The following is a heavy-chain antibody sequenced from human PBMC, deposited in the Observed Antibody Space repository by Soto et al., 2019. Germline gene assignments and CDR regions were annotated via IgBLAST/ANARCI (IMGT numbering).Heavy chain of an antibody. CDR3: GAYCSRTYCYDGFDP. J-gene: IGHJ5*02. Sequence: ASETLSLTCSVSGGSIGSSSYYFGWIRQPPGKGLEWIGSLYYTGTTYYNSSLKRRVTISADKSQNQFSLRLSSVTAADTAVYYWGAYCSRTYCYDGFDPWGQGTPVTVSS. CDR2: LYYTGTT. V-gene: IGHV4-39*01. D-gene: IGHD2-2*01. CDR1: GGSIGSSSYY.